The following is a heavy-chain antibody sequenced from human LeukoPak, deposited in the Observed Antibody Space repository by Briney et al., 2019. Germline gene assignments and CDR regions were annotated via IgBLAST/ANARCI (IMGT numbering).Heavy chain of an antibody. D-gene: IGHD4-11*01. CDR2: VRGTGSAT. CDR3: VKTSRRHSTYDSPFDY. CDR1: GFTFSTYA. Sequence: GGSLRLSCAASGFTFSTYAMTWIRQAPGKGLEWVSAVRGTGSATYYADSVEGRFTISRDNSNSMLYLQMTSLEVEDTAMYYCVKTSRRHSTYDSPFDYWGQGTLVTVSS. V-gene: IGHV3-23*01. J-gene: IGHJ4*02.